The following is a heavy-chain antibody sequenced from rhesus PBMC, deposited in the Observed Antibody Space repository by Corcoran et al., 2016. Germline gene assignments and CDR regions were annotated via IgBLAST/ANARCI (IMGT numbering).Heavy chain of an antibody. CDR3: AKRGATEGGIDY. CDR1: GFTFSSYG. J-gene: IGHJ4*01. D-gene: IGHD1-26*01. V-gene: IGHV3S5*01. Sequence: EVQLVESGGGLVQPGGSLRLSCAASGFTFSSYGMSWVRQAPGKGLEWVSYISNGGGSTYYAYSVKGRFTISRDNSKNTLSLQMNSLRAEDTAVYYCAKRGATEGGIDYWGQGVLVTVSS. CDR2: ISNGGGST.